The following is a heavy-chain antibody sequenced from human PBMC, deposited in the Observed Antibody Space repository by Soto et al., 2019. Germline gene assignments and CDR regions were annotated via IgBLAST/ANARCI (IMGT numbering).Heavy chain of an antibody. J-gene: IGHJ3*02. CDR3: ARDDSSAPMRAAYDI. CDR1: GYTFTSYG. V-gene: IGHV1-18*04. CDR2: ISAYNGNT. D-gene: IGHD3-22*01. Sequence: QVQLVQSGAEVKKPGASVKVSCKASGYTFTSYGISWVRQAPGHGLEWMGWISAYNGNTNYAQKLQGRVTMTTDTSTLTVYMELRSLRSDDTAVYYCARDDSSAPMRAAYDIWRQGTMITVSS.